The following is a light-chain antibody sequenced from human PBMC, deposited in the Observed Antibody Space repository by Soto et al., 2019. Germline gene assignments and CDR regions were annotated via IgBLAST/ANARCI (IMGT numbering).Light chain of an antibody. V-gene: IGLV2-14*03. CDR3: SSYTTSSSVV. J-gene: IGLJ2*01. CDR1: SSDVGAYNY. CDR2: DVI. Sequence: QSALTQPASVSGSPGQSITISCTGTSSDVGAYNYVSRYQQHPGTAPKLMIYDVINRPSGVSNRFSGSKSGNTASLTISGLRAEDEADYYCSSYTTSSSVVFGGGTKLTVL.